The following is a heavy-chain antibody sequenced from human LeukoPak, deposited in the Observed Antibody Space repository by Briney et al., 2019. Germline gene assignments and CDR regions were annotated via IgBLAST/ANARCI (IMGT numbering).Heavy chain of an antibody. CDR2: IYYSGST. Sequence: SETLSLTCTVSGGSISSSSYYWGWIRQPPGKGLEWIGSIYYSGSTYYNPSLKSRVTISVDTSKNQFSLKLSSVTAADTAVYYCARDPVHGWSGLDIWGQGTMVTVSS. CDR1: GGSISSSSYY. V-gene: IGHV4-39*07. CDR3: ARDPVHGWSGLDI. D-gene: IGHD3-3*01. J-gene: IGHJ3*02.